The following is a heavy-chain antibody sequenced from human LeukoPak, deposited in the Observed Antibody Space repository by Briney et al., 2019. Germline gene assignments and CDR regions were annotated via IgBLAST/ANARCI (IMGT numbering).Heavy chain of an antibody. Sequence: PGGSLRLSCAASGCTVSSNYMSWVRQAPGKGLEWVSEIYSDGSTYYAASVKGRFSISRDNSKNTVSLRMNSLRAEDTAVYYCARDLREHGVFDMWGQGTMVTVSS. V-gene: IGHV3-53*01. CDR2: IYSDGST. CDR1: GCTVSSNY. CDR3: ARDLREHGVFDM. D-gene: IGHD1-26*01. J-gene: IGHJ3*02.